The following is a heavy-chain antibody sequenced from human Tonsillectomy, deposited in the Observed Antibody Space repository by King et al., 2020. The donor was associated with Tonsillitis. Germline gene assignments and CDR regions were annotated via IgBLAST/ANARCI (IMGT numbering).Heavy chain of an antibody. V-gene: IGHV5-51*01. CDR2: ICPGDSDT. Sequence: QLVQSGAEVKKPGESLKISCKGSGYSFTNYCIGWVRQMPGKGLEWMGIICPGDSDTRYSPSFQGQVTISVDKSISTAYLQWSSLRASHTAMYYCARLDSPYQYYFYYYMDVGGKETTVTLS. CDR3: ARLDSPYQYYFYYYMDV. J-gene: IGHJ6*03. D-gene: IGHD2-2*01. CDR1: GYSFTNYC.